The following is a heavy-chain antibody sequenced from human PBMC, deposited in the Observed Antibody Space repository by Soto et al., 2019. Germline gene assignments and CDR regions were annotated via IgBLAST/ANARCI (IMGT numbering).Heavy chain of an antibody. D-gene: IGHD3-10*01. J-gene: IGHJ4*02. V-gene: IGHV3-53*01. CDR1: GFTVGNNY. Sequence: EVQLVESGGGLIQPGGSLKLSCAASGFTVGNNYMSWVRQAPGKGLELVSLIYSTGTTKYADSVKGRFTVSRDNAKNTLYLQMNSLRAEDTAVYYCAKDGRGSVSHFHSFGYWGQGTLVTVSS. CDR3: AKDGRGSVSHFHSFGY. CDR2: IYSTGTT.